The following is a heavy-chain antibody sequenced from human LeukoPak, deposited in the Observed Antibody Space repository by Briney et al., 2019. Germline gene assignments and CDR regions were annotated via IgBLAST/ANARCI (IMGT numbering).Heavy chain of an antibody. V-gene: IGHV3-23*01. J-gene: IGHJ6*02. Sequence: GGSLRPSCVVSGLTFSSYAMTWVRQAPGKGLEWVSAISGSGGSTYYADSVKGRFTVSRDNSKNTLYLQTSSLRDEDTAVYYCAKDESAMDVWGQGTTVTVPS. CDR1: GLTFSSYA. CDR2: ISGSGGST. CDR3: AKDESAMDV.